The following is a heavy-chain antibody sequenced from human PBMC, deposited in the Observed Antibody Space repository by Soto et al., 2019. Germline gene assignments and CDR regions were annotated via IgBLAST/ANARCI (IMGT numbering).Heavy chain of an antibody. CDR1: GFTFSSYS. CDR2: ISSSSSYI. CDR3: ASELRWGDFDY. Sequence: GGSLRLSCAASGFTFSSYSVNWVRQAPGKGLEWVSSISSSSSYIYYADSVKGRFTISRDNAKNSLYLQMNSLRAEDTAVYYCASELRWGDFDYWGQGTLVTVSS. D-gene: IGHD4-17*01. V-gene: IGHV3-21*01. J-gene: IGHJ4*02.